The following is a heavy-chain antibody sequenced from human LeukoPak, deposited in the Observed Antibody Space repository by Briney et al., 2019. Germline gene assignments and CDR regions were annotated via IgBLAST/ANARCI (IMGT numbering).Heavy chain of an antibody. D-gene: IGHD3-9*01. V-gene: IGHV4-59*01. J-gene: IGHJ5*02. CDR1: GGSISSYY. CDR2: IYYSGST. Sequence: SETLSLTCTVSGGSISSYYWSWIRQPPGKGLEWIGYIYYSGSTNYNPSLKSRVTISVDTSKNQFSLKLSSVTAADPAVYYCARRGYYDILTGLNWFDPWGQGTLVTVSS. CDR3: ARRGYYDILTGLNWFDP.